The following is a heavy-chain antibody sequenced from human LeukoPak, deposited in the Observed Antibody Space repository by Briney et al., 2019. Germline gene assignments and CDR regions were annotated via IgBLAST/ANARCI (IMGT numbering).Heavy chain of an antibody. CDR3: AREDILTGYYIDYFDY. V-gene: IGHV3-30-3*01. CDR2: ISYDGSNK. D-gene: IGHD3-9*01. Sequence: GGSLRLSCAASGFTFSSYAMHWVRQAPGKGLEWVAVISYDGSNKYYADSVKGRFTISRDNSKNTLYLQMNSLRAEDTAVYYCAREDILTGYYIDYFDYWGQGTLVTVSS. J-gene: IGHJ4*02. CDR1: GFTFSSYA.